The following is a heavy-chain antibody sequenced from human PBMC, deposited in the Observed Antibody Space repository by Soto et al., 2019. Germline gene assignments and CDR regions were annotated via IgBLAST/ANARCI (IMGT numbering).Heavy chain of an antibody. J-gene: IGHJ6*01. Sequence: QVQLQESGPGLVKPSQTLSLTCTVSGGSISSGGYYCSWIRQHPGKGLEWIGYIYYSGSTYYNPSLKSRVTISVDTSKNQFSLKLSSVTAADTAVYYCARDSKGDYYGMDVWGQGTTVTVSS. CDR2: IYYSGST. CDR3: ARDSKGDYYGMDV. CDR1: GGSISSGGYY. V-gene: IGHV4-31*03.